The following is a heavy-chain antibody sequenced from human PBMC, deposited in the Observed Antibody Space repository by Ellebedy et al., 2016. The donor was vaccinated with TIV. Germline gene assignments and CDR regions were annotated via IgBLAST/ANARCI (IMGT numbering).Heavy chain of an antibody. Sequence: SETLSLXXTVSGGSISSYYWSWIRQPAGKGLEWIGRIYTSGSTNYNPSLKSRVTMSVDTSKNQFSLKLSSVAAADTAVYYCARDLRISGSSGWYYYYYGMDVWGQGTTVTVSS. J-gene: IGHJ6*02. CDR1: GGSISSYY. CDR2: IYTSGST. V-gene: IGHV4-4*07. CDR3: ARDLRISGSSGWYYYYYGMDV. D-gene: IGHD6-19*01.